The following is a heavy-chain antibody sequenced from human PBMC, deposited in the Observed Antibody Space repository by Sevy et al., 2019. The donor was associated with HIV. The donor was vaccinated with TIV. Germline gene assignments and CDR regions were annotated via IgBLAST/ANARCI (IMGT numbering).Heavy chain of an antibody. CDR3: ARDLPRRGIVGLTRRGYFDY. D-gene: IGHD1-26*01. V-gene: IGHV6-1*01. Sequence: KQSQTLSLTCAISGDSVSSNSAAWNWIRQSPSRGLEWLGRTYYRSKWDNDYAVSVKSRISINADTSKNQLALQLNSVTPEDTAVYYCARDLPRRGIVGLTRRGYFDYWGQGTLVTVSS. J-gene: IGHJ4*02. CDR2: TYYRSKWDN. CDR1: GDSVSSNSAA.